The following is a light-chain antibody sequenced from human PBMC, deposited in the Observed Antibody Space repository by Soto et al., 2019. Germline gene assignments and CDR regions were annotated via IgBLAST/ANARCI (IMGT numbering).Light chain of an antibody. Sequence: QSVLTQPASVSGSPGQSIAISCTGTSSDVGGYNYVSWYQHHPGKAPKLMIYEVSNRPSGVSDRFSGSKSCNTASLTISGLQADDEADYYCTSYTSTSTHVVFGGGTKLTVL. CDR1: SSDVGGYNY. J-gene: IGLJ2*01. CDR2: EVS. CDR3: TSYTSTSTHVV. V-gene: IGLV2-14*01.